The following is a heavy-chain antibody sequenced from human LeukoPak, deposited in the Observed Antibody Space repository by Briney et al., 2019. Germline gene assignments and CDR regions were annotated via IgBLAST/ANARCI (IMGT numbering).Heavy chain of an antibody. CDR2: IWYDGSNK. CDR3: ARDSSSWGLWFDP. V-gene: IGHV3-33*01. J-gene: IGHJ5*02. Sequence: GGSLRLSCAASGFTFSSYGMHWVRQAPGKGLEWVAVIWYDGSNKYYADSVKGRFTISRDNSKNTLYLQMNSLRAEDTAVYYCARDSSSWGLWFDPWGQGTLVTVSS. CDR1: GFTFSSYG. D-gene: IGHD6-13*01.